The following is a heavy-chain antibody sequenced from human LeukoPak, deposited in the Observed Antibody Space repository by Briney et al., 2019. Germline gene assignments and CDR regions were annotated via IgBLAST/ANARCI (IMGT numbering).Heavy chain of an antibody. J-gene: IGHJ4*02. CDR2: IYYSGST. CDR1: GGSISSGGYS. CDR3: ARVRDALDY. V-gene: IGHV4-61*08. Sequence: SETLSLTCAVSGGSISSGGYSWSWLRQPPGKGLEGIGYIYYSGSTNYNPSLKSRVTISVDTSKNQFSLKLSSVTAADTAVYYCARVRDALDYWGQGTLVTVSS. D-gene: IGHD5-24*01.